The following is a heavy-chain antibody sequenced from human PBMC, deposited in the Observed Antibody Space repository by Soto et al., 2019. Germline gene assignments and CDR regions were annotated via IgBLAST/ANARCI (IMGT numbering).Heavy chain of an antibody. J-gene: IGHJ4*02. CDR3: ARDSPARFCSSTSCPRFDY. D-gene: IGHD2-2*01. Sequence: EVQLVESGGGLVQPGGSLRLSCAASGFTFSSYSMNWVRQAPGKGLEWVSYISSSSSTIYYADSVKGRFTISRDNAKNSLYLQMNSLRAEDTAVYYCARDSPARFCSSTSCPRFDYWCQGTLVTVSS. CDR1: GFTFSSYS. CDR2: ISSSSSTI. V-gene: IGHV3-48*01.